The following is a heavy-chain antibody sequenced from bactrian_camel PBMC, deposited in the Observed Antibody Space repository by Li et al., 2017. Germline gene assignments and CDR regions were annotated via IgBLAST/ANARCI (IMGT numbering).Heavy chain of an antibody. CDR1: EVTYRHCP. D-gene: IGHD3*01. CDR2: IDSDGTT. V-gene: IGHV3S53*01. J-gene: IGHJ6*01. Sequence: HVQLVESGGGSVQAGGSLRLSCVASEVTYRHCPFDMSWYRQASGKEREFVAGIDSDGTTRCVDSVKGRFTISQDDAKDTLYLQMNSLKPEDTATYFCAADHRRHRHAYLEPTYTSWGQGTQVTVS. CDR3: AADHRRHRHAYLEPTYTS.